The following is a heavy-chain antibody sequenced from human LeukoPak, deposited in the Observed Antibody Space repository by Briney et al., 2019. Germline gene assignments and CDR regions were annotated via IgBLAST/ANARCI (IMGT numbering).Heavy chain of an antibody. CDR3: ARTLVVVTAKPLDY. Sequence: SETLSLTCAVYGGSFSGYYWSWIRQPPGKGLEWIGEINHSGSTNYNPSLKSRVTISVDTSKNQFSLKLSSVTAADTAVYYCARTLVVVTAKPLDYWGQGTLVTVSS. V-gene: IGHV4-34*01. J-gene: IGHJ4*02. D-gene: IGHD2-21*02. CDR1: GGSFSGYY. CDR2: INHSGST.